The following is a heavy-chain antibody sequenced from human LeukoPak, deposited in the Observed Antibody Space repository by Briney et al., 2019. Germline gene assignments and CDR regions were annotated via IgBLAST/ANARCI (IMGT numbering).Heavy chain of an antibody. J-gene: IGHJ5*02. V-gene: IGHV1-46*01. Sequence: ASVKVSCKASGYTFTDYYMHWVRQAPGQGLEWMGIINPSGGSTSYAQKFQGRVTMTRDMSTSTVYMELSSLRSEDTAVYYCARGTVAGRVDPWGQGTLVTVSS. D-gene: IGHD6-19*01. CDR3: ARGTVAGRVDP. CDR2: INPSGGST. CDR1: GYTFTDYY.